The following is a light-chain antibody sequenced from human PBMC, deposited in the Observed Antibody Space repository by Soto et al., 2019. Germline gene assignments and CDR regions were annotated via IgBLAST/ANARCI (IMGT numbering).Light chain of an antibody. J-gene: IGKJ1*01. CDR1: QSVTSNY. CDR3: HQYGSSITWT. CDR2: AAS. Sequence: EVVLTQSPGTVSLSPGERATLSCRASQSVTSNYLAWYQQKPGQAPRLLIYAASSRATGIPDRFSGSGSGKNVTLSISRLEPEDFAVYYCHQYGSSITWTFGQGTKVEI. V-gene: IGKV3-20*01.